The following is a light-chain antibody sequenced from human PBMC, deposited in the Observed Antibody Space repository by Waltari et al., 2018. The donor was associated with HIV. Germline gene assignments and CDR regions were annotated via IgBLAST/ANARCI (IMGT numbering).Light chain of an antibody. CDR3: ALWDDSLNGVL. CDR1: SSNIGSNT. J-gene: IGLJ2*01. CDR2: SNN. Sequence: QSELSQPPSASGTPGQRVANPCSGSSSNIGSNTVNWYQQLPGTAPKLLIYSNNQRPSGVPDRFSGSKSGTSASLAITGLQSEDEADYYCALWDDSLNGVLFGGGTKLTVL. V-gene: IGLV1-44*01.